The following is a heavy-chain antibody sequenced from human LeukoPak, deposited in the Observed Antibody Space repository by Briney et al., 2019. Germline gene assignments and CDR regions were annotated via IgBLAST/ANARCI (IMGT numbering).Heavy chain of an antibody. CDR1: EFTFSSYG. CDR3: AKDGTKQLVGLFDY. CDR2: IRYDGSNK. J-gene: IGHJ4*02. V-gene: IGHV3-30*02. Sequence: GGSLRLSCAASEFTFSSYGMHWVRQAPGKGLEWVAFIRYDGSNKYYADSVKGRFTISRDNSKNTLYLQMNSLRAEDTAVYYCAKDGTKQLVGLFDYWGQGTLVTVSS. D-gene: IGHD6-6*01.